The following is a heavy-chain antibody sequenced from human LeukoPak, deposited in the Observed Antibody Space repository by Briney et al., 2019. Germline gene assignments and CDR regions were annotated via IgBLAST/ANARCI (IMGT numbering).Heavy chain of an antibody. CDR3: ARAPKAYYYYMDV. Sequence: PSETLSLTCTLSGGSISSGGYYWSWIRQHPGKCLEWIGYVYYSGSTYYNPSLKSRVTISVDTSKNQFSLKLSSVTAADTAVYYCARAPKAYYYYMDVWGKGTTVTVSS. V-gene: IGHV4-31*03. CDR1: GGSISSGGYY. J-gene: IGHJ6*03. CDR2: VYYSGST.